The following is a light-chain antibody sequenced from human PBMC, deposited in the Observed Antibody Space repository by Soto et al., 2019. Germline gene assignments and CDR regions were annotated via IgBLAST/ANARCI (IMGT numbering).Light chain of an antibody. V-gene: IGKV3-20*01. CDR3: QHYDTSPIT. J-gene: IGKJ5*01. CDR1: QSVSSN. CDR2: GAS. Sequence: ETVLTQSPATLSVSPGERATLSCRASQSVSSNLAWYQQKPGQAPRLLIYGASNRATGIPDRFSGGGSGTDFTLTISRLAPEDFAVYYCQHYDTSPITFGQGTRLEIK.